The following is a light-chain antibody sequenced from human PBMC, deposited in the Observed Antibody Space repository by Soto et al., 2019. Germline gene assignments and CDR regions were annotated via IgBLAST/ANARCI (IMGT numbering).Light chain of an antibody. CDR1: YNR. Sequence: QSALTQPPSVSGSPGQSVTISCTGTYNRVTWYQQPPGTAPKLIIYEVSNRPSGVPDRFSGSKSGNTASLTISGLQGEDEADYYCSSDTGNSVLFGGGTKLTVL. CDR2: EVS. J-gene: IGLJ2*01. CDR3: SSDTGNSVL. V-gene: IGLV2-18*02.